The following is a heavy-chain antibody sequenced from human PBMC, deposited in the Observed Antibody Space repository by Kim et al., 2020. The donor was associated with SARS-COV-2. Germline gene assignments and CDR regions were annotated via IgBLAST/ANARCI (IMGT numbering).Heavy chain of an antibody. V-gene: IGHV1-18*04. CDR1: GYIFTSYG. CDR2: ISAYNGNT. CDR3: ARDFRTEYGSGSYLPSYYYYGMDV. Sequence: ASVKVSCKASGYIFTSYGISWVRQAPGQGLEWMGWISAYNGNTNYAQKLQGRVTMTTDTSTSTAYMELRSLRSDDTAVYYCARDFRTEYGSGSYLPSYYYYGMDVWGQGTTVTVSS. J-gene: IGHJ6*02. D-gene: IGHD3-10*01.